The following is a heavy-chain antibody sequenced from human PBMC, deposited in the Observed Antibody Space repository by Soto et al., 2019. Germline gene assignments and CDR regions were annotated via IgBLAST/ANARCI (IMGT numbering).Heavy chain of an antibody. Sequence: PSETLSLTCAVSGDSINIFNWWTWLRQSPERGLEWIGEIFHSGATTYNPSPKGRVTISADKSTNQFSLNLTSVTAADTAVYYCARDGGQWLQSGGGWFDSWGQGSRVTVSS. V-gene: IGHV4-4*02. CDR2: IFHSGAT. D-gene: IGHD6-19*01. CDR3: ARDGGQWLQSGGGWFDS. CDR1: GDSINIFNW. J-gene: IGHJ5*01.